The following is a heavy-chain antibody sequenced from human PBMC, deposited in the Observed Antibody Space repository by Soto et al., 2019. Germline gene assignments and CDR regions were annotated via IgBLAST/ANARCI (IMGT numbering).Heavy chain of an antibody. CDR2: IIPILGIA. J-gene: IGHJ2*01. Sequence: QVQLVQSGAEVKKPGSSVKVSCKASGGTFSSYTISWVRQAPGQGLEWMGRIIPILGIANYAQKFQGRVTITADKSTSTAYMELSSLRSKDTAVYYCARANYGDYAWGYFDLWGRGTLVTVSS. CDR3: ARANYGDYAWGYFDL. D-gene: IGHD4-17*01. V-gene: IGHV1-69*02. CDR1: GGTFSSYT.